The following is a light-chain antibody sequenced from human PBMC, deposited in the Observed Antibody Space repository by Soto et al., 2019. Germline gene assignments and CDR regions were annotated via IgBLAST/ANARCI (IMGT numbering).Light chain of an antibody. CDR1: SSDVGGYKY. Sequence: QSVLTQPASVSGSPGQSITISCTGTSSDVGGYKYVSWYQQRPGKAPKLMIYDVSNRPSGVSNRFSGSKSGNTASLTISGLQSEDEADYYCSSYTSSSSYVFGSGTKVTVL. CDR2: DVS. J-gene: IGLJ1*01. V-gene: IGLV2-14*03. CDR3: SSYTSSSSYV.